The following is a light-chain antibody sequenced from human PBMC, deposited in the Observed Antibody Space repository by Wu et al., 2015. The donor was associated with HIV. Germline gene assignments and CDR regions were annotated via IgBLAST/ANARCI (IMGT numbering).Light chain of an antibody. Sequence: DIEMTQSPSTLSASVGDRVTITCRASQNVRLFLNWYQQKPGRAPNVLIVGASTLQSGVPSRFSGSGSGTEFTLTISSLQPEDFATYYCQQSYFIPLTFGGGTKVE. J-gene: IGKJ4*01. CDR2: GAS. V-gene: IGKV1-39*01. CDR1: QNVRLF. CDR3: QQSYFIPLT.